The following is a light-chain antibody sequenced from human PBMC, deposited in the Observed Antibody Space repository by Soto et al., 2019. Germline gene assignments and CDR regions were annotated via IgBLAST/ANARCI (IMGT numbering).Light chain of an antibody. CDR2: KAS. CDR3: QQYHGYPHT. Sequence: DIPMTQSPSTLSASVGDRVTITCRASQSISTWLAWYQQKPGKAPKLLIYKASSLRNGVPSRFSGSGSGTEFTLTIYSLQPDDFASYYCQQYHGYPHTFGQGTKLEIK. J-gene: IGKJ2*01. CDR1: QSISTW. V-gene: IGKV1-5*03.